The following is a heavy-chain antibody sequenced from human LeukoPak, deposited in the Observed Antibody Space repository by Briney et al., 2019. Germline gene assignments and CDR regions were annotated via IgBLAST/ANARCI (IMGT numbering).Heavy chain of an antibody. D-gene: IGHD1-26*01. V-gene: IGHV1-69*05. CDR2: IIPIFGTA. J-gene: IGHJ4*02. Sequence: ASVKVSCKASGGTFSSYAISWVRQAPGQGLEWMGGIIPIFGTANYAQKFQGRVTITRDTSASTAYMELSSLRSEDTAVYYCARALWEGDFDYWGQGTLVTVSS. CDR1: GGTFSSYA. CDR3: ARALWEGDFDY.